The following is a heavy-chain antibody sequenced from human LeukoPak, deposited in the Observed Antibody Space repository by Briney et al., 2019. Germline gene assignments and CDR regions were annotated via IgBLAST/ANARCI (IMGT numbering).Heavy chain of an antibody. J-gene: IGHJ6*02. D-gene: IGHD1-26*01. CDR3: ARDQGATTVYYYYGMDV. V-gene: IGHV3-30-3*01. CDR2: ISYDGSNK. Sequence: GGSLRLSCAASRFTFSSYAMHWVRQAPGKGLEWVAVISYDGSNKYYADSVKGRFTISRDNSKNTLYLQMNSLRAEDTAVYYCARDQGATTVYYYYGMDVWGQGTTVTVSS. CDR1: RFTFSSYA.